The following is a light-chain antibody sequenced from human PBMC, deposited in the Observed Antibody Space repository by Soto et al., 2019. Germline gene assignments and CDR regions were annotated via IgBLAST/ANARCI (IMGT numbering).Light chain of an antibody. Sequence: EIVLTQSPGTLSLSPGERATLSCRASQSISSSYLAWYQQKPGQAPRLLVYGASSRATGIPDRFSGSGSGTGFTLTISRLEPEDFALYYCQQYSSTFWTFGQGTKVDIK. CDR2: GAS. CDR3: QQYSSTFWT. CDR1: QSISSSY. J-gene: IGKJ1*01. V-gene: IGKV3-20*01.